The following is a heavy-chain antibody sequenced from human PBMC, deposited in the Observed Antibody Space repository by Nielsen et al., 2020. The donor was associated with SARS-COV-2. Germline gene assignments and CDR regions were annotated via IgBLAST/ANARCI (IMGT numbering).Heavy chain of an antibody. J-gene: IGHJ6*02. CDR3: AKDATWGYDSSGYSSDYGMDV. CDR2: INWNGGST. V-gene: IGHV3-20*04. D-gene: IGHD3-22*01. Sequence: GESLKISCAASGFTFDDYGMSWVRQAPGKGLEWVSGINWNGGSTGYADSVKGRFTISRDNAKNSLYLQMNSLRAEDTALYYCAKDATWGYDSSGYSSDYGMDVRGQGTTVTVSS. CDR1: GFTFDDYG.